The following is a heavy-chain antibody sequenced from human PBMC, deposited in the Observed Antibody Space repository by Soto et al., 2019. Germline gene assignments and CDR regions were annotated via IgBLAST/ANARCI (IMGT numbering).Heavy chain of an antibody. J-gene: IGHJ5*02. V-gene: IGHV1-2*02. CDR1: GFSFTGYY. D-gene: IGHD6-6*01. CDR3: AKGLTPQLAYWLDP. Sequence: ASVKVSCKASGFSFTGYYIHWLRQAPGQGLEWMGWINAHSGGTEYAQKLQGRVTLTRDTSIATAYLTLTSLTSDDTALYYCAKGLTPQLAYWLDPWGQGTQVTVSS. CDR2: INAHSGGT.